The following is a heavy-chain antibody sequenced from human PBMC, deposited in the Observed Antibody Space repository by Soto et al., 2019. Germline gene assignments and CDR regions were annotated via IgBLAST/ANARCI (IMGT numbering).Heavy chain of an antibody. V-gene: IGHV1-18*01. CDR2: ISAYNVDT. CDR3: ARDLDGSGSYYTDY. CDR1: CYMFVTYG. Sequence: ASLKVCCKASCYMFVTYGINWVRHAPGQGLEWMGWISAYNVDTKYAQNLQGRVTMTTDASTSTAYMEMRSLRSDDTAVYYCARDLDGSGSYYTDYWGPGTLVTVS. D-gene: IGHD3-10*01. J-gene: IGHJ4*02.